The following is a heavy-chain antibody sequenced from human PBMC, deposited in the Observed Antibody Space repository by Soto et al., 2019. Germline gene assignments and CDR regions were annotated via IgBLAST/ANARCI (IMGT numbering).Heavy chain of an antibody. J-gene: IGHJ4*02. CDR3: ALIGYCSSTSCYGAELDY. D-gene: IGHD2-2*01. CDR1: GYTFTSYY. CDR2: INPSGGST. V-gene: IGHV1-46*03. Sequence: ASVKVSCKASGYTFTSYYMHWVRQATGQGLEWMGIINPSGGSTSYAQKFQGRVTMTRDTSTSTVYMELSSLRSEDTAVYYCALIGYCSSTSCYGAELDYWGQGTLVTVSS.